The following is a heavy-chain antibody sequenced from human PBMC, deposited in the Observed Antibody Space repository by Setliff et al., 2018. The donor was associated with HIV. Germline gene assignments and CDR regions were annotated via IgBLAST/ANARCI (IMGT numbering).Heavy chain of an antibody. CDR3: AREEAADGTYFDY. D-gene: IGHD6-13*01. CDR1: GFTFSNSA. CDR2: ISYDGSNK. V-gene: IGHV3-30*04. Sequence: GGSLRLSCAASGFTFSNSAMHWVRQAPGKGLGWVAGISYDGSNKYYTDSVKGRFTISRDNSKNTLYLQMNSLRAEDSAVYYCAREEAADGTYFDYWGQGALVTVSS. J-gene: IGHJ4*01.